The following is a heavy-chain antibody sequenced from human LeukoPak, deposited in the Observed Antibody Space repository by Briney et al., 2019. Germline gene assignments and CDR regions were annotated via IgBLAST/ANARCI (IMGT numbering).Heavy chain of an antibody. V-gene: IGHV1-69*04. CDR2: IIPILGIA. J-gene: IGHJ4*02. CDR3: ARDRPGTMPFDY. D-gene: IGHD2-2*01. Sequence: ASVKVSCKASGGTFSSYAISWVRQAPGQGLEWMGRIIPILGIANYAQKCQGRVTITADKSTSTAYMELSSLRSEDTAVYYCARDRPGTMPFDYWGQGTLVTVSS. CDR1: GGTFSSYA.